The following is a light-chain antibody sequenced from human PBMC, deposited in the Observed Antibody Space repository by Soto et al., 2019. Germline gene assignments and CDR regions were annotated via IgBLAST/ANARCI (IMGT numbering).Light chain of an antibody. J-gene: IGKJ2*01. CDR2: DAS. CDR1: QSVRSNH. CDR3: QQYGSSPRT. Sequence: EIVLTQSPGTLSLSPGERATLSCRASQSVRSNHLAWYQQKPGQAPRLLIYDASSRATGIPDRFSGSGSGTDFTLTSSRLEAEDFAVYYCQQYGSSPRTFGRGTKLEI. V-gene: IGKV3-20*01.